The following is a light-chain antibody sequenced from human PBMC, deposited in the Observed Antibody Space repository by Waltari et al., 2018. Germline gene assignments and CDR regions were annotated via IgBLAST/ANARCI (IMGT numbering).Light chain of an antibody. J-gene: IGLJ1*01. CDR1: KLGDKY. Sequence: SYELTQPPSVSVSPGQTASITCSGDKLGDKYACWYQQKPGQSPVVVIYQDIKRPSRLPRSFSGSNSGNTATLTISETQAMDEADYYCQAGDSNSYVFGTGTKVTVL. CDR3: QAGDSNSYV. CDR2: QDI. V-gene: IGLV3-1*01.